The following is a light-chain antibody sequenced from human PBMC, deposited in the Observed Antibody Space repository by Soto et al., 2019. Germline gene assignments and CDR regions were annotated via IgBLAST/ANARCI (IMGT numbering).Light chain of an antibody. Sequence: QSVLTQPPSASGTPGPRVTISCSGSSSNIGSNTVNWYQHHPGKAPKIIIYDVNKRPSGVPDRFSGSKSGNTASLTISGLQTEDEADYYCCSYAGSYTLVFGGGTKLTVL. V-gene: IGLV1-44*01. CDR2: DVN. J-gene: IGLJ2*01. CDR1: SSNIGSNT. CDR3: CSYAGSYTLV.